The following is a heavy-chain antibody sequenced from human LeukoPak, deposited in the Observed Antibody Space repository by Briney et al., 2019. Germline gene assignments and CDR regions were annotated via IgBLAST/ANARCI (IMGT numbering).Heavy chain of an antibody. CDR2: INPNSGGT. D-gene: IGHD3-22*01. CDR3: ARDSGSPYYYYGMDV. CDR1: GYTFTGYY. J-gene: IGHJ6*02. V-gene: IGHV1-2*04. Sequence: GASVKVSCKASGYTFTGYYMHWVRQAPGQGLEWMGWINPNSGGTNYAQKFQGWVTMTRDTSISTAYMELSRLRSDDTAVYYCARDSGSPYYYYGMDVWGQGTTVTVSS.